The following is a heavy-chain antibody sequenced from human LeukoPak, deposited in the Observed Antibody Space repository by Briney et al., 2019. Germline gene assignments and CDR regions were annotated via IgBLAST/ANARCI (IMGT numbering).Heavy chain of an antibody. CDR3: TRERALYGSGKDFDF. D-gene: IGHD3-10*01. CDR2: IRNKAFGETT. CDR1: GFTFSSYW. Sequence: PGGSLRLFCGASGFTFSSYWMSWVRQAPGKGLEGVGFIRNKAFGETTQYAAPVKGRFIISRDDSKNIAYLQMNSLKTEDTAVYFCTRERALYGSGKDFDFWGQGTLVTVSS. J-gene: IGHJ4*02. V-gene: IGHV3-49*04.